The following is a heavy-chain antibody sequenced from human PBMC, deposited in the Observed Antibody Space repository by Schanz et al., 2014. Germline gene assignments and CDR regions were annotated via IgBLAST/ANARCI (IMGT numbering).Heavy chain of an antibody. CDR1: GFTFSTYW. V-gene: IGHV3-7*01. D-gene: IGHD2-21*02. J-gene: IGHJ6*03. Sequence: EVQLVESGGGLVQPGGSLRLSCAASGFTFSTYWMHWVRQAPGKGLVWVANIKQDGSEKYYVDSVKGRFTISRDNAKNSLYLQMNSLRAEDTAVYYCARPSDSSWYMDVWGKGTTVTVSS. CDR2: IKQDGSEK. CDR3: ARPSDSSWYMDV.